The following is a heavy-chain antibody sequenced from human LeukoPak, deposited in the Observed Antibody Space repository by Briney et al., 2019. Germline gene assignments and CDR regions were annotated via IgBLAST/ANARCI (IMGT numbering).Heavy chain of an antibody. Sequence: GGSLRLSCAASGFTFSSYAMHWVRQAPGKGLGWVAVISYDGSNKYYADSVKGRFTISRDNSKNTLYLQMNSLRAEDTAVYYCARDAVAGLATRGWYFDLWGRGTLVTVSS. CDR1: GFTFSSYA. V-gene: IGHV3-30-3*01. CDR2: ISYDGSNK. J-gene: IGHJ2*01. D-gene: IGHD5-12*01. CDR3: ARDAVAGLATRGWYFDL.